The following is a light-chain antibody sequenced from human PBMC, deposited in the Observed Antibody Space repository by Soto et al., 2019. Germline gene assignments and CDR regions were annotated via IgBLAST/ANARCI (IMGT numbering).Light chain of an antibody. CDR2: GDS. J-gene: IGLJ1*01. Sequence: QSVLTQPPSVSGAPGQRVTISCTGSGSNIGAGYDVHWYQHRPGTAPKLRVFGDSHRPSGVPDRFSGSKSGTSASLAITGLQAEDEGDYYCQSYDSTLDARYVFGTGTKLTVL. CDR1: GSNIGAGYD. V-gene: IGLV1-40*01. CDR3: QSYDSTLDARYV.